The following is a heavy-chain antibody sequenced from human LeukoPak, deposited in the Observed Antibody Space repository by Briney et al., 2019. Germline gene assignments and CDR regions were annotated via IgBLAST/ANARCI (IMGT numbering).Heavy chain of an antibody. CDR2: ISYDGSNK. CDR1: GFTFSSYA. J-gene: IGHJ4*02. D-gene: IGHD3-10*01. V-gene: IGHV3-30-3*01. CDR3: ARELRTMVRGVDH. Sequence: PGGSLRLSCAAPGFTFSSYAMHWVRQAPGKGLEWVAVISYDGSNKYYADSVKGRFTISRDNSKNTLYLQMNSLRAEDTAVYYCARELRTMVRGVDHWGQGTLVTVSS.